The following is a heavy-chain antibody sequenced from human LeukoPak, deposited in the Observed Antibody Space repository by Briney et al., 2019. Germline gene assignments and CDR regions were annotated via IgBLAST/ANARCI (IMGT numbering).Heavy chain of an antibody. Sequence: ASLKVSCKASGYSFIGYSMHWVRQAPGQGLEWMGWINPNTGSTNYAQKFQGRVTMTRDTSISTAYMELSSLRSDDTAVYHCAREYVADSSPLFDYWGQGSLVTVSS. D-gene: IGHD6-13*01. CDR1: GYSFIGYS. CDR3: AREYVADSSPLFDY. J-gene: IGHJ4*02. CDR2: INPNTGST. V-gene: IGHV1-2*02.